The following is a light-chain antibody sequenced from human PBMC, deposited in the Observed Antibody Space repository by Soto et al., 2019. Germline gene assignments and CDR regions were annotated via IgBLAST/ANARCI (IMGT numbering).Light chain of an antibody. Sequence: DIQMTQSPSSLSASVGDRVIITCRASQSISSYLNWYHQKPGKAPELLIFAASRLQSGVPSRFSGSGSGTDFTLTISSLQPEDFATYYCQQSYSTPPTFGQGTKVEIK. CDR3: QQSYSTPPT. V-gene: IGKV1-39*01. CDR2: AAS. CDR1: QSISSY. J-gene: IGKJ1*01.